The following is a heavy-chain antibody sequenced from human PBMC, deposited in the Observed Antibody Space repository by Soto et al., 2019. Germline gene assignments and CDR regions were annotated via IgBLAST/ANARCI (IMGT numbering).Heavy chain of an antibody. V-gene: IGHV4-39*01. CDR3: DSLLSAYSVMDV. CDR2: IFNSGNT. CDR1: GGSIGSSTSY. J-gene: IGHJ6*02. D-gene: IGHD3-16*02. Sequence: PSETLSLTCIVSGGSIGSSTSYWGWIRQSPGKGLEWIGGIFNSGNTYYNSSLKSRVTISVDTSKNQFSLKLSSVTAADTAVYYCDSLLSAYSVMDVWGQGTTVTVSS.